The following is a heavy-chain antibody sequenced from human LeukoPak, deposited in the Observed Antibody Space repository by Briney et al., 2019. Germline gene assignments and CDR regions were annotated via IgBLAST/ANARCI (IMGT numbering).Heavy chain of an antibody. CDR3: ARWGHLVRQPAGDY. D-gene: IGHD6-13*01. J-gene: IGHJ4*02. CDR2: IKQDGSEK. CDR1: GFTFSNYW. Sequence: PGGSLRLSCAASGFTFSNYWMNWVRQAPGKGLEWVANIKQDGSEKYYVESVKGRFTISRDNAKNSLYLQINSLKAEDTAVYYCARWGHLVRQPAGDYWGQGTLVAVSS. V-gene: IGHV3-7*03.